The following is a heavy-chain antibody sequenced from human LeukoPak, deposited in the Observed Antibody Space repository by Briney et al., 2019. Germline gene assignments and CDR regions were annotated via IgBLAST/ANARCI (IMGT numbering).Heavy chain of an antibody. CDR3: ARDSLPHNEFAWFGELDWFDP. D-gene: IGHD3-10*01. CDR1: GFTFSSYS. J-gene: IGHJ5*02. Sequence: AGGSLRLSCAASGFTFSSYSMNWVRQAPGKGLEWVSSISSTSSYIYYADSLKGRFTISRDNAKNSLYLQMSSLRAEDTAVYYCARDSLPHNEFAWFGELDWFDPWGQGTLVTVSS. V-gene: IGHV3-21*01. CDR2: ISSTSSYI.